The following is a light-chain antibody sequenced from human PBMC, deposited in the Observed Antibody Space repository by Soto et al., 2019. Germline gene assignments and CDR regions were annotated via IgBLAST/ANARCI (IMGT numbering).Light chain of an antibody. CDR2: EVS. V-gene: IGLV2-8*01. Sequence: QSALTQPPSASGSPGQSVTISCTGTSDDIGTYNYVSWYQQHSGNAPKLMIYEVSKRPSGVPDRFSGSKSGNTASLTVSGLQAEDEADYYCSSYAGSNNLVFGGGTKLTVL. CDR3: SSYAGSNNLV. CDR1: SDDIGTYNY. J-gene: IGLJ2*01.